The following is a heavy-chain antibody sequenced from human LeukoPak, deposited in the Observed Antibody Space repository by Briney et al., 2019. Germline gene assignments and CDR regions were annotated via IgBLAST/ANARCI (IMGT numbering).Heavy chain of an antibody. D-gene: IGHD3-16*01. Sequence: ASVKVSCKASGYTFTGYYMHWVRQAPGQGLEWMGWINPNSGGTNYAQKFQGRVTMTRDTSISTAYMELSRLRSDDTAVYYCARGTYYDYVWGISLWGQGTLVTVSS. CDR2: INPNSGGT. J-gene: IGHJ4*02. CDR3: ARGTYYDYVWGISL. V-gene: IGHV1-2*02. CDR1: GYTFTGYY.